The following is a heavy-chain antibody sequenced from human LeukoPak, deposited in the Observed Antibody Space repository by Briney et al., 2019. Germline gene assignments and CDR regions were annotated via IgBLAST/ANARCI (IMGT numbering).Heavy chain of an antibody. CDR3: ARLYGRYFDY. CDR1: GYTFTTSR. J-gene: IGHJ4*02. CDR2: IYPSDSDT. Sequence: PGESLKISCKGSGYTFTTSRIGWVRQMPGKGLEWMGIIYPSDSDTTYSPSFQGQVTISADKSISTAYLQWSSLRASDTAMYYCARLYGRYFDYWGQGTLVTVSS. D-gene: IGHD2-8*01. V-gene: IGHV5-51*01.